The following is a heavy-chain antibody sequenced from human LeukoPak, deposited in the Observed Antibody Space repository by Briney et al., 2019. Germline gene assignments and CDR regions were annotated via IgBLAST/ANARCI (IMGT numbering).Heavy chain of an antibody. V-gene: IGHV1-24*01. CDR3: ATTRWELLRLDY. J-gene: IGHJ4*02. D-gene: IGHD1-26*01. CDR1: GGTFSSYA. Sequence: ASVKVSCKASGGTFSSYAISWVRQAPGKGLEWMGGFDPEDGETIYAQKFQGRVTMTEDTSTDTAYMELSSLRSEDTAVYYCATTRWELLRLDYWGQGTLVTVSS. CDR2: FDPEDGET.